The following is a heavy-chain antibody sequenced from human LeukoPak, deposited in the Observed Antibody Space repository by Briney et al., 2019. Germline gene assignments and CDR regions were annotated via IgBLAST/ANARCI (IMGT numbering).Heavy chain of an antibody. Sequence: GGSLRLSCAASGFTFSSYAMSWVRQAPGKGLEWVSGFSANGGSAYYADSVKGRFTISRDNSKNTLYLQMNSLRAEDTAVYYCAKNDDYGAYCDYWGQGTLVTVSS. CDR3: AKNDDYGAYCDY. CDR1: GFTFSSYA. J-gene: IGHJ4*02. D-gene: IGHD4-17*01. CDR2: FSANGGSA. V-gene: IGHV3-23*01.